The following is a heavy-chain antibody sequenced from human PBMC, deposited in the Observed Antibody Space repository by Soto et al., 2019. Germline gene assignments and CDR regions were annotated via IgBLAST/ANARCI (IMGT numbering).Heavy chain of an antibody. D-gene: IGHD6-19*01. J-gene: IGHJ4*02. V-gene: IGHV1-18*01. Sequence: QVHLVQSGAEVKKPGASVKVSCKASGYTFTTYGISWVRQAPGQGLEWMGGISTYNGKANYRQKFQGRVTLTTDTSTSTAYMELRSLTSDDTAIYYCAREGMAVADPLDYWGQGTQVTVSS. CDR1: GYTFTTYG. CDR3: AREGMAVADPLDY. CDR2: ISTYNGKA.